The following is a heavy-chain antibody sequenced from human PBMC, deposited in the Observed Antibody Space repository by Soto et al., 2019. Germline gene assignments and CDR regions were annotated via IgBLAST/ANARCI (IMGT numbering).Heavy chain of an antibody. CDR1: GVSLTTNNW. J-gene: IGHJ5*01. CDR3: ARGGYCSGGSCSGWFDS. CDR2: IYQTGNT. V-gene: IGHV4-4*02. D-gene: IGHD2-15*01. Sequence: QVQLQESGPGLVKPSETLSLTCAVSGVSLTTNNWWTWVRQAPGKALEWVGEIYQTGNTNYNPSLNSRVIASLDKSKNQFFLKLTSVTAAETAIYYCARGGYCSGGSCSGWFDSWGQGTLVTVSS.